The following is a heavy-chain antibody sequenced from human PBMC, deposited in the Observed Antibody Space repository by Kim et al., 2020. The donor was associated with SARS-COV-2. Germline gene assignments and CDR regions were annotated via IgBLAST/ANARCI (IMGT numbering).Heavy chain of an antibody. CDR1: GGSISSYY. CDR2: IYYSGST. CDR3: AGLPRGWLQLHETPHFDY. J-gene: IGHJ4*02. Sequence: SETLSLTCTVSGGSISSYYWSWIRQPPGKGLEWIGYIYYSGSTNYNPSLKSRVTISEDTSKNQFSLKLSSVTAADTAVYYCAGLPRGWLQLHETPHFDYWGQGTLVTVSS. V-gene: IGHV4-59*08. D-gene: IGHD1-1*01.